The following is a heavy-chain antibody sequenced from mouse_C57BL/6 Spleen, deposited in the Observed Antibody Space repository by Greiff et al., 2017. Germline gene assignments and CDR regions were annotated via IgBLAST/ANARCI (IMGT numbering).Heavy chain of an antibody. Sequence: EVQLQQSGAELVRPGASVKLSCTASGFNIKDDYMHWVKQRPEQGLEWIGWIDPENGDTEYAPKFQGKATITADTSSNTAYLQLSSLTSEDTAVYYCTTGDPGYFDVWGTGTTVTVSS. CDR1: GFNIKDDY. J-gene: IGHJ1*03. D-gene: IGHD3-3*01. CDR2: IDPENGDT. CDR3: TTGDPGYFDV. V-gene: IGHV14-4*01.